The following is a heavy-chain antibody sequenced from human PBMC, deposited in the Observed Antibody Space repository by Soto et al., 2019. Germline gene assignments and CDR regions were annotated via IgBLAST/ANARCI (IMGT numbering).Heavy chain of an antibody. Sequence: SETLSLTCTVSGASFSGCDYYWGWVRQPPGKGLAWIGSICSSGTTYYSPSLRGRVTMSVDSTNNQFSLSLNSVTAADTAVYFCARHRRATGNYAQHLDNWGQGTQVTVSS. D-gene: IGHD1-1*01. J-gene: IGHJ4*02. V-gene: IGHV4-39*01. CDR1: GASFSGCDYY. CDR2: ICSSGTT. CDR3: ARHRRATGNYAQHLDN.